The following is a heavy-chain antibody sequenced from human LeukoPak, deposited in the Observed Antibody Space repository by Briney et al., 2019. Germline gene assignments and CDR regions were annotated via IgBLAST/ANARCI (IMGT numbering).Heavy chain of an antibody. Sequence: GGSLRLSCAASGFTFSVYSMNWVRQAPGKGLEWLSYISSNSSKISYADSVKGRFTTSRDNAKNSQYLQMNSLRAEDTAVYYCARWRITIFGVVTPFDYWGQGTLVTVSS. V-gene: IGHV3-48*01. CDR2: ISSNSSKI. J-gene: IGHJ4*02. D-gene: IGHD3-3*01. CDR1: GFTFSVYS. CDR3: ARWRITIFGVVTPFDY.